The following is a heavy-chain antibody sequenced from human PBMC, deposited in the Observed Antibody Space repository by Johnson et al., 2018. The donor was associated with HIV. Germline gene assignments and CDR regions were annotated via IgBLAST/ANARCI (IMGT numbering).Heavy chain of an antibody. CDR3: AKDQGGSYPYDAFDI. CDR1: GFTFSSYG. CDR2: IRYDGSNK. D-gene: IGHD1-26*01. J-gene: IGHJ3*02. V-gene: IGHV3-30*02. Sequence: QVQLVESGGGVVQPGGSLRLSCAASGFTFSSYGMHWVRQAPGKGLEWVAFIRYDGSNKYYADSVTGRFTLSRDNSKNTLYLQMNSLRAEDTAVYYGAKDQGGSYPYDAFDIWGQGTMVTVSS.